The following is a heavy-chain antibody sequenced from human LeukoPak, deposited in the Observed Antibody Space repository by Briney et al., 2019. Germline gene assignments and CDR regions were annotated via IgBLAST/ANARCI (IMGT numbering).Heavy chain of an antibody. V-gene: IGHV1-8*01. J-gene: IGHJ6*03. Sequence: GASVKVSCKASGYTFTSYDINWVRQATGQGLEWMGWMNPNSGNTGYAQKFQGRVTMTRNTSISTAYMELSSLRSEDTAVYYCARAEAAGAYYYYYMDVWGKGTTVTVSS. D-gene: IGHD6-13*01. CDR1: GYTFTSYD. CDR3: ARAEAAGAYYYYYMDV. CDR2: MNPNSGNT.